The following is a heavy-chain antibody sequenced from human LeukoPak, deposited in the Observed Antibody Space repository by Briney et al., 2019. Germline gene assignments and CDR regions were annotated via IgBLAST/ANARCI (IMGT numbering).Heavy chain of an antibody. J-gene: IGHJ4*02. V-gene: IGHV3-30*18. D-gene: IGHD3-22*01. CDR1: GFTFSNYG. CDR3: AKVALFSGYYPPFDY. Sequence: PGGPLRLSCTASGFTFSNYGMHWVRQAPGKGLEWVAVISYDGSNEYYADSVKGRFTISRDNSKNTLFLQMNSLRPEDTAVYHCAKVALFSGYYPPFDYWGQGTLVTVSS. CDR2: ISYDGSNE.